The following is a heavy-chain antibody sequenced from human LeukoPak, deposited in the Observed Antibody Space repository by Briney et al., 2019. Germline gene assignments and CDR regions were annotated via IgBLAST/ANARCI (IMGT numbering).Heavy chain of an antibody. Sequence: SETLSLTCTVSGGSINPYFWIWIRQSPGTGLEWIGYIYYSGITDYNPSLKSRVTFSIDTSKKQFSLNLTSVTAADTAIYFCARGGSHYYYYMDVWGKGTRVTVSS. CDR1: GGSINPYF. CDR2: IYYSGIT. CDR3: ARGGSHYYYYMDV. J-gene: IGHJ6*03. V-gene: IGHV4-59*01. D-gene: IGHD1-26*01.